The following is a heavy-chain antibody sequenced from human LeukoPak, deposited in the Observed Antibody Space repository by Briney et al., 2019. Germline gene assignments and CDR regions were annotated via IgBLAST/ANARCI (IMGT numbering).Heavy chain of an antibody. V-gene: IGHV1-24*01. J-gene: IGHJ6*03. CDR2: FDPKDSET. D-gene: IGHD2-21*01. CDR3: ATGVYCATTTCPGYGNYYYFMDV. CDR1: GFTLSELS. Sequence: ASVKVSCKVSGFTLSELSMHWVRQAPGKGLEWVGGFDPKDSETVYAERLRDRVILTDDRSSNTAYMDLSSLGADDTAVYYCATGVYCATTTCPGYGNYYYFMDVWGEGTTVTV.